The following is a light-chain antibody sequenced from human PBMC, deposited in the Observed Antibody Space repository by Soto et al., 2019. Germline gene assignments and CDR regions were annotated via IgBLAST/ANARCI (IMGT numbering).Light chain of an antibody. J-gene: IGKJ4*01. CDR2: GAS. Sequence: EVLITQAPATLSVSRGERATLSCRASQSVSSNLAWYQQKPGQAPRLLIYGASTRATGIPARFSGSGSGTEFTLTISSLQSEDFAVYYCQQYNNWPLTFGGGTKVDIK. V-gene: IGKV3-15*01. CDR1: QSVSSN. CDR3: QQYNNWPLT.